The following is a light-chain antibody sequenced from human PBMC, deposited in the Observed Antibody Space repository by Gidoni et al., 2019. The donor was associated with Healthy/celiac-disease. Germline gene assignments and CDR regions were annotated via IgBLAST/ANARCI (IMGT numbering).Light chain of an antibody. J-gene: IGKJ3*01. CDR3: QQSDSTPFA. CDR1: QSISSY. Sequence: IHMTPSPSSLSASVGDRVTITCRASQSISSYLNWYQQKPGKAPKLLIYAASSWQSGVPSRFSGSGSGTDITLTISSLQPEDFATYYCQQSDSTPFAFGPXTKVDIK. V-gene: IGKV1-39*01. CDR2: AAS.